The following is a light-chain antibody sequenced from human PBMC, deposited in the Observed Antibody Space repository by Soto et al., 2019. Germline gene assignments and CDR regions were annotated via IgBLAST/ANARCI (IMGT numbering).Light chain of an antibody. Sequence: QSVLTQPGSVTGSPGQSMTNSYNGTSSDVGGNKYVSWYQHYPGKAPKLMICDVSNRPSGVSNRFSGSKSGNTASLTISGLRAEDEADYYCSAFTGTTYVFGTGTKVTVL. CDR1: SSDVGGNKY. V-gene: IGLV2-14*03. CDR2: DVS. CDR3: SAFTGTTYV. J-gene: IGLJ1*01.